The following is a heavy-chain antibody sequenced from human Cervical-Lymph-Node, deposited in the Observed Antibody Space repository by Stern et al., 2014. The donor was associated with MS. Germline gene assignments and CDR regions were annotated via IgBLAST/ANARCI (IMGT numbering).Heavy chain of an antibody. D-gene: IGHD2-15*01. CDR3: ARDLYCSGGSCYGIFYFQH. J-gene: IGHJ1*01. Sequence: QVQLVQSGSELKKPGASVKVSCKASGYTFTSYAMNWVRQAPGQGLEWMGWINTNTGNPTYAQGFTGRFVFSLDTSVSTAYLQISSLKAEDTAVYYCARDLYCSGGSCYGIFYFQHWGQGTLVTVSS. CDR2: INTNTGNP. CDR1: GYTFTSYA. V-gene: IGHV7-4-1*02.